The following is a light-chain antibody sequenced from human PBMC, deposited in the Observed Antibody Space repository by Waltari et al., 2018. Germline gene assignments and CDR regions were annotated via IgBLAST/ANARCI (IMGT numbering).Light chain of an antibody. V-gene: IGKV3D-15*01. J-gene: IGKJ4*01. CDR1: QSVSST. Sequence: EIVMTQSPATLSGSPGERATLSCRASQSVSSTLAWYQQKPGQPPRLLIYGASTRATATPARFSGSGSGTEFTLAISSLQSEDFAVYYCQQYYEWPLTFGGGTKVEIK. CDR2: GAS. CDR3: QQYYEWPLT.